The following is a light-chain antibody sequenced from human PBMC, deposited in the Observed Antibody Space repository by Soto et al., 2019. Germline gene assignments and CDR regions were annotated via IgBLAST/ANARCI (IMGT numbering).Light chain of an antibody. CDR3: MQALQTPLT. J-gene: IGKJ4*01. CDR1: QSLLHSNGYNY. CDR2: LGS. V-gene: IGKV2-28*01. Sequence: DIVMTQSPLFLPVTPGEPASISCRSSQSLLHSNGYNYLDWYLQKPGQSPQLLIYLGSNRASGVPDRLSGSGASTAFTLKISRVEGEDVGVYYCMQALQTPLTFGGGTKVEIK.